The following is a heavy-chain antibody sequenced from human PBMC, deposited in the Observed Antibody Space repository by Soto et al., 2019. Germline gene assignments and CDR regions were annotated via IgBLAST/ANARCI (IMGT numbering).Heavy chain of an antibody. Sequence: AGGSLRLSCAASGFTFSSYAMSWVRQAPGKGLEWVSAISGSSRSTYYADSVKGRFAISRDNSKNTLSLQMDSLRAEDTAVYYCAKDIRYFDWLLYFDSWGQGTLVTVSS. CDR1: GFTFSSYA. D-gene: IGHD3-9*01. CDR2: ISGSSRST. V-gene: IGHV3-23*01. J-gene: IGHJ4*02. CDR3: AKDIRYFDWLLYFDS.